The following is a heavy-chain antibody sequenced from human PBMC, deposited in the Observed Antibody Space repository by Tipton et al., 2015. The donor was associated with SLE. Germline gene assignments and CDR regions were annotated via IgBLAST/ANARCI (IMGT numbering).Heavy chain of an antibody. CDR3: ARIGGYGSGTFYPDY. Sequence: TLSLTCTVSGGSLNIGGYYWSWIRQPAGKGLEWIGQIYTTGTTTSSPSLTSRVTISIDTSRNQFSLRLSSVTAADTAVYFCARIGGYGSGTFYPDYWGRGTLVSVSS. V-gene: IGHV4-61*09. D-gene: IGHD3-10*01. CDR2: IYTTGTT. J-gene: IGHJ4*02. CDR1: GGSLNIGGYY.